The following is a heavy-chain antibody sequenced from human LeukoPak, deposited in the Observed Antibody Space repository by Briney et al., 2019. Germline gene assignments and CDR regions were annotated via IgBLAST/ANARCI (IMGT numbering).Heavy chain of an antibody. Sequence: SHTLSLTCTVSARSISSGDYYWSWIRQPPGKGLEWIGYIYYSGSTDYNPSLKSRVTISVDTSKNQFSLKLSSVTAADTAVYYCARGGYSYGTGIDYWGQGTLVTVSS. V-gene: IGHV4-30-4*08. CDR1: ARSISSGDYY. J-gene: IGHJ4*02. D-gene: IGHD5-18*01. CDR2: IYYSGST. CDR3: ARGGYSYGTGIDY.